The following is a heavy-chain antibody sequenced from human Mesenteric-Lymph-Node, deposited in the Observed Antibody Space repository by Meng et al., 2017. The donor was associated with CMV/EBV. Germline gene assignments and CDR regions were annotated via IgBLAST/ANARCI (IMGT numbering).Heavy chain of an antibody. V-gene: IGHV4-34*01. CDR3: AGDHRSYCGTSCYRYYYYGMDV. D-gene: IGHD2-2*02. CDR2: INHSGST. CDR1: GGSFSGYY. J-gene: IGHJ6*02. Sequence: SETLSLTCAVYGGSFSGYYWSWIRQPPGKGLEWIGEINHSGSTNYNPSLKSRVTISVDTSKNQFSLKLSSVTAADTAVYYCAGDHRSYCGTSCYRYYYYGMDVWGQGTTVTVSS.